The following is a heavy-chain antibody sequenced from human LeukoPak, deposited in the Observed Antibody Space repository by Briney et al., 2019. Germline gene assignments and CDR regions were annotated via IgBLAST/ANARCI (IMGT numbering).Heavy chain of an antibody. CDR2: IIPILGIA. V-gene: IGHV1-69*04. CDR1: GGTFSSYA. Sequence: GASVKVSYKASGGTFSSYAISWVRQAPGQGLEWMGRIIPILGIANYAQKFQGRVTNTADKSTSTAYMELSSLRSEDTAVYYCASIVVVTSHGMDVWGQGTTVTVSS. CDR3: ASIVVVTSHGMDV. J-gene: IGHJ6*02. D-gene: IGHD2-21*02.